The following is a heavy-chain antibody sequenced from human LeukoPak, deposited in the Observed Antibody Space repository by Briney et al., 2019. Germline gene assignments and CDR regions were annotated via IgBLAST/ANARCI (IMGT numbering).Heavy chain of an antibody. D-gene: IGHD6-13*01. Sequence: ASVKVSCKASGYTFSDHNMHWIRQAPGQGLEWMGWINPNSGATNYAQKFQGRVTTTRDTSTSTYLELNRLRSDDTAVYYCASPSGSSWYSKYYFVHWGLGTLVTVSS. J-gene: IGHJ4*02. V-gene: IGHV1-2*02. CDR2: INPNSGAT. CDR3: ASPSGSSWYSKYYFVH. CDR1: GYTFSDHN.